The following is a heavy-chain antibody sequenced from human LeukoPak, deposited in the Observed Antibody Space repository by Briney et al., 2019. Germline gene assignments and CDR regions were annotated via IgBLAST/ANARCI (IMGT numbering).Heavy chain of an antibody. CDR2: IFHTGHT. J-gene: IGHJ4*02. Sequence: PSETLSLTCAVSGGSISSGDFPWSWIRQPPGKGLEWIGYIFHTGHTSYNPSLKSRVTISVDMSKNQLSLRLTSVTAADTAVYYCARGFYGAGSHFDYWGQGTLVTVSS. CDR3: ARGFYGAGSHFDY. CDR1: GGSISSGDFP. V-gene: IGHV4-30-2*01. D-gene: IGHD3-10*01.